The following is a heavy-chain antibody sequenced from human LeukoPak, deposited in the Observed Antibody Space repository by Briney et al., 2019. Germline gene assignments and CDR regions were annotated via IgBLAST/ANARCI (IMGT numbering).Heavy chain of an antibody. J-gene: IGHJ4*02. Sequence: ASVKVSCKASGYIFNSYAMNWVRQAPGQELEWMGWINTKTGNPTYAQGFTGRFVFSLDTSVSTAYLQISSLKAEDTAVYYCARGYSYGSPSEAYYFDYWGQGTLVSLSS. V-gene: IGHV7-4-1*02. D-gene: IGHD5-18*01. CDR1: GYIFNSYA. CDR3: ARGYSYGSPSEAYYFDY. CDR2: INTKTGNP.